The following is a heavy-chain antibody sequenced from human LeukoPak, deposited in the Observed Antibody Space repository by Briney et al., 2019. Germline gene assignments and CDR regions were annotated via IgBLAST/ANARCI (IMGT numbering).Heavy chain of an antibody. J-gene: IGHJ6*03. CDR2: IYYSGST. V-gene: IGHV4-39*07. D-gene: IGHD6-6*01. Sequence: SETLSLTCTVSGGSISSSSYYWGWIRQPPGKGLEWIGSIYYSGSTYYNPSLKSRVTISADTSKNQFSLKLSSVTAADTAVYYCARGGGIAARSYGNYYMDVWGKGTTVTVSS. CDR3: ARGGGIAARSYGNYYMDV. CDR1: GGSISSSSYY.